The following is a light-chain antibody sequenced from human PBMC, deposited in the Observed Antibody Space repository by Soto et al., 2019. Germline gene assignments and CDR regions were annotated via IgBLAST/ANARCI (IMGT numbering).Light chain of an antibody. CDR3: CSYETSSTYV. Sequence: QSALTQPASVSGSPGQSITISCTGTSGDVGSYNLVSWYQHHPGKTPKLMIYEGSRRPSGVSNRFSASKSGNTASLTISGLQAEDEAEYYCCSYETSSTYVFGSGTKVTVL. CDR1: SGDVGSYNL. CDR2: EGS. J-gene: IGLJ1*01. V-gene: IGLV2-23*01.